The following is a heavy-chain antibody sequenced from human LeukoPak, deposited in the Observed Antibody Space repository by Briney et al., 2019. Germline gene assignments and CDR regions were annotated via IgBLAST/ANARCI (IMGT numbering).Heavy chain of an antibody. Sequence: GGSLRLSCAASGFTFSSSAMTWVRQVLGKGLEWVSTTGVSGSYYADSVKGRFTISRDNSKNTLYLQMNSLRAEDTAVYYCARCYTYGTTWFGGLDVWGQGTTVTVSS. CDR1: GFTFSSSA. D-gene: IGHD3-10*01. CDR3: ARCYTYGTTWFGGLDV. J-gene: IGHJ6*02. V-gene: IGHV3-23*01. CDR2: TGVSGS.